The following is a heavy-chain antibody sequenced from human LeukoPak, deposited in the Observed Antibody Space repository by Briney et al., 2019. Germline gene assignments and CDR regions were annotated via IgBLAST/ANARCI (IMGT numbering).Heavy chain of an antibody. D-gene: IGHD2-2*02. CDR3: ARGGGYCSSTSCYMPYYYYYYMDV. Sequence: PSETLSLTCTVSGGSISSYYWSWIRQPPGKGLEWIGYIYTSGSTNYNPSLKSRVTISVDPSKNQFSLKLSSVTAADTAVYYCARGGGYCSSTSCYMPYYYYYYMDVWGKGTTVTVSS. V-gene: IGHV4-4*09. J-gene: IGHJ6*03. CDR2: IYTSGST. CDR1: GGSISSYY.